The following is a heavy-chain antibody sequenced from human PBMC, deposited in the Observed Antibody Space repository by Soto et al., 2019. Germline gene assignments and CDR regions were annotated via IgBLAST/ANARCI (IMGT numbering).Heavy chain of an antibody. D-gene: IGHD6-13*01. V-gene: IGHV3-23*01. CDR1: GFTFSSYA. J-gene: IGHJ4*02. Sequence: EVQLLESGGGLVQPGGSLRLSCAASGFTFSSYAMSWVRQAPGKGLEWVSAISGSGGSTYYADSVKGRFTISRDNSKNTLYMQMNSLRDEDTAVYYCAKGGRGIAAAGNDYWGQGTLVTVSS. CDR3: AKGGRGIAAAGNDY. CDR2: ISGSGGST.